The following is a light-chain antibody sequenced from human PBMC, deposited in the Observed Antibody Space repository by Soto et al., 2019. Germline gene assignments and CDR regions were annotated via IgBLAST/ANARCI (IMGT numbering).Light chain of an antibody. J-gene: IGLJ1*01. CDR1: SDNIGKNS. CDR3: GRWDRSMSAYV. CDR2: DNN. Sequence: QSVLTQPPSVSAAPGQKVTISCSGSSDNIGKNSVSWYHKLPGTAPKLLIYDNNKRTSGITDRFSGSKSGTSPTLGITGLQTGDEADYYCGRWDRSMSAYVLGTAAKDTVL. V-gene: IGLV1-51*01.